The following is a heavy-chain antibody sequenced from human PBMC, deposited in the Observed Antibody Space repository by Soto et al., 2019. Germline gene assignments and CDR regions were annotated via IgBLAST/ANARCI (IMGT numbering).Heavy chain of an antibody. CDR2: ITGYNGNT. CDR3: ARDRGDYDY. Sequence: QVQLVQSGAEVKEPGASVKVSCQASGYTFTSYGITWVRQAPGQGLEWVGWITGYNGNTNHAQRLQDRVTLTTDTSTNTAYMERRSLRSDDTAVYYCARDRGDYDYWGQGTLVTVSS. J-gene: IGHJ4*02. D-gene: IGHD4-17*01. CDR1: GYTFTSYG. V-gene: IGHV1-18*01.